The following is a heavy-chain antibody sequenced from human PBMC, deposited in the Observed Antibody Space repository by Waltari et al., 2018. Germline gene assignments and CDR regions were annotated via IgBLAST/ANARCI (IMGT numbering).Heavy chain of an antibody. CDR1: GFTFSSTG. V-gene: IGHV3-7*01. Sequence: EVQLVESGGGLVQPGGSLRLSCAASGFTFSSTGMSWVRRAPGKGLEWVANIKEDVSGKYYGDSVKCRFTISRDNAKNSLYLQMNSLRAEDTAVYYCARDKGYSGYDCFDYWGQGTLVTVSA. CDR3: ARDKGYSGYDCFDY. J-gene: IGHJ4*02. CDR2: IKEDVSGK. D-gene: IGHD5-12*01.